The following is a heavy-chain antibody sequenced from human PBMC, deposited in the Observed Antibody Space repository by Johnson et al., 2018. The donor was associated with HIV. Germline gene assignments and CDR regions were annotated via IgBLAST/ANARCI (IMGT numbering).Heavy chain of an antibody. CDR3: AKYALWELRADDAFDI. CDR1: GVSFSDYD. V-gene: IGHV3-30*19. Sequence: QVQLVESGGGVVQSGRSLRLSCAASGVSFSDYDMHWVRQAPGKGLEWLAVISYDGSNKYYADSVKGRFTISRDNSKNILYLQMNSLRAEDTAGYSCAKYALWELRADDAFDIWGQGTMVTVSS. CDR2: ISYDGSNK. D-gene: IGHD1-26*01. J-gene: IGHJ3*02.